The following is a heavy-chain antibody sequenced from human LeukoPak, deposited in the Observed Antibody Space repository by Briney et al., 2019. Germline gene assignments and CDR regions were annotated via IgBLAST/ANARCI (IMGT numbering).Heavy chain of an antibody. CDR3: AXGXXSSSWYERPVFDY. V-gene: IGHV4-34*01. J-gene: IGHJ4*02. Sequence: PSETLSLTCAVYGGSFSGYYWSWIRQPPGKGLEWIGEINHSGSTNYNPSLESRVTISVDTSKNQFSLKLSSVTAADTAVYYGAXGXXSSSWYERPVFDYWGQGTLVTVSS. CDR1: GGSFSGYY. CDR2: INHSGST. D-gene: IGHD6-13*01.